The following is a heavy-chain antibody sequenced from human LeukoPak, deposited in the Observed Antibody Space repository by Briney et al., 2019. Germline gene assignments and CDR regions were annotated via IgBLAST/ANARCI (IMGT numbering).Heavy chain of an antibody. CDR1: GFTFSHCG. J-gene: IGHJ3*02. V-gene: IGHV3-33*06. Sequence: GGSLRLSCAASGFTFSHCGMHWVRQAPGKGLEWVAVISFDGSYKYYTDSVKGRFTISRDNSKNTLYLQMNSLRAEDTAVYYCVKDRSGSYAFDIWGQGTMVTVSS. D-gene: IGHD1-26*01. CDR3: VKDRSGSYAFDI. CDR2: ISFDGSYK.